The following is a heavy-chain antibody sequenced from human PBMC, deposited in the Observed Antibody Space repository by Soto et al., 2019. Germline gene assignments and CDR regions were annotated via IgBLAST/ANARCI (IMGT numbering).Heavy chain of an antibody. Sequence: GESLRLACAGSGFTFSSYGMHWVRQAPGKGLEWVAVISYDGSNRYYADSVKGRFTISRDNSKNTLYLQMNSLRAEDTAVYYCAKASFEVVLNLFDPWGQGTLVTVSS. CDR2: ISYDGSNR. CDR1: GFTFSSYG. J-gene: IGHJ5*02. D-gene: IGHD2-21*01. V-gene: IGHV3-30*18. CDR3: AKASFEVVLNLFDP.